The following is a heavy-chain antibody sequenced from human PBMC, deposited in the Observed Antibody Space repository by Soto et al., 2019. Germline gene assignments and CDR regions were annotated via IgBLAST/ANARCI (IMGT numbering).Heavy chain of an antibody. CDR1: GFTFSSYC. V-gene: IGHV3-7*03. Sequence: GGSLRLSCAASGFTFSSYCMSWVRQAPGKGLEWVANIKQDGSKKYYVDSVKGRFTISRDNAKNTLYLQMNSLRAEDTAVYYCAKDRPFDSGYYYYFDYWGQGTLVTVSS. CDR2: IKQDGSKK. D-gene: IGHD3-22*01. CDR3: AKDRPFDSGYYYYFDY. J-gene: IGHJ4*02.